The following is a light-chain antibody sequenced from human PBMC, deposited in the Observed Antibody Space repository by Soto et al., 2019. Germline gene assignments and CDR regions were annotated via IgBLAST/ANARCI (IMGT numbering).Light chain of an antibody. CDR3: QQYENYWT. CDR1: QSISAW. CDR2: DAS. V-gene: IGKV1-5*01. J-gene: IGKJ1*01. Sequence: DIQMTQSPSTLSATAGDRVTITCRASQSISAWLAWYQQKPGKATKLLIYDASNLESGVPSSFSGSGSGTEFTLTISHLQPDDFATSYCQQYENYWTFGQGTKVEIK.